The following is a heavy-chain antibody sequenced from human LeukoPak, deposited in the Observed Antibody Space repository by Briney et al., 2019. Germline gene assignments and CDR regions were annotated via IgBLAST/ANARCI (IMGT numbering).Heavy chain of an antibody. CDR3: ATDSRYCSGGSCPHYYMDV. CDR2: IKQDGSEK. CDR1: GFTFSSYW. J-gene: IGHJ6*03. V-gene: IGHV3-7*01. Sequence: GGSLRLSCAASGFTFSSYWMSRVRQAPGKGLEWVANIKQDGSEKYYVDSVKGRFTISRDNAKNSLYLQMNSLRAEDTAVYYCATDSRYCSGGSCPHYYMDVWGKGTTVTVSS. D-gene: IGHD2-15*01.